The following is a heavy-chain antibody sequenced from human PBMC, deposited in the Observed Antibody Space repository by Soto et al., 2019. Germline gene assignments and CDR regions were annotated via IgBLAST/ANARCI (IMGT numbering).Heavy chain of an antibody. Sequence: LRLSCAASGFTFSSYGMHWVRQAPDKGLEWVALIWFDGSDKYSADSVKGRFTISRDNSKNTLYLQMNSLRAEDTAVYYCARLYCSASSCYSVGAFDIWGQGTMVTVSS. CDR2: IWFDGSDK. D-gene: IGHD2-15*01. CDR3: ARLYCSASSCYSVGAFDI. CDR1: GFTFSSYG. J-gene: IGHJ3*02. V-gene: IGHV3-33*03.